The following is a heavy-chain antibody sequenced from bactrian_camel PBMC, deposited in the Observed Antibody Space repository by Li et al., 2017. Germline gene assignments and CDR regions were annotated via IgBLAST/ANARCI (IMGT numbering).Heavy chain of an antibody. V-gene: IGHV3S42*01. Sequence: VQLVESGGGSVQAGESLRLSCAASGFTFSSYAMSWARQAPGKGLEWVAAIGSNGGTRYAGSVKGRFTISKDNAKNTLLLQMNSLKPEDSSMYYCAYDPACDGLWYSPGQGTQVTVS. CDR2: IGSNGGT. D-gene: IGHD6*01. J-gene: IGHJ4*01. CDR1: GFTFSSYA.